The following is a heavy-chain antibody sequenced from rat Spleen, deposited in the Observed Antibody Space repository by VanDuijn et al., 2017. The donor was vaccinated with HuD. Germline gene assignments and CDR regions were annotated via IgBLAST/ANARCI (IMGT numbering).Heavy chain of an antibody. D-gene: IGHD1-4*01. CDR2: INYDGSST. CDR1: GFTFSDYN. Sequence: EVQLVESGGGLVQPGRSLKLSCAASGFTFSDYNMAWVRQAPKKGLEWVAPINYDGSSTYYRDSVKGRFTIARDNTKNTLYLQMDSLRSEDTATYYCAKGGYNYGWFAYWGQGASVTVSS. V-gene: IGHV5-7*01. CDR3: AKGGYNYGWFAY. J-gene: IGHJ4*01.